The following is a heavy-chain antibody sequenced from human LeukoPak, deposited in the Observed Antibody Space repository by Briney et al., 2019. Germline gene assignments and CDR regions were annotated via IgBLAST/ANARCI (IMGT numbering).Heavy chain of an antibody. CDR2: FDPEDGEDGET. CDR1: GYSLIEVA. V-gene: IGHV1-24*01. CDR3: AMTDRYAGRPFDY. J-gene: IGHJ4*02. Sequence: ASVKVSCKVSGYSLIEVAMHWVRQAPGKGLEWVGSFDPEDGEDGETHYAQKFQGRVTMTEDASTDTAYMELTSLSSEDTALYYXAMTDRYAGRPFDYWGQGTLVTVSS. D-gene: IGHD3-9*01.